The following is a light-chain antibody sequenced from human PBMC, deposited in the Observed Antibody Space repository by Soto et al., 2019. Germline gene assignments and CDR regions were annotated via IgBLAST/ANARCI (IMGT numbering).Light chain of an antibody. V-gene: IGLV1-40*01. CDR2: AFT. CDR1: SSNIGAGYD. Sequence: QSVLMQPPSVSGAPGQRVTISCTWNSSNIGAGYDVHWYQKGLHTAPKLVIFAFTDRPSGVPDRFSGSKSGTSASLAISGLRSEDEADYYCAAWDDSLSGVVFGGGTKLTVL. J-gene: IGLJ2*01. CDR3: AAWDDSLSGVV.